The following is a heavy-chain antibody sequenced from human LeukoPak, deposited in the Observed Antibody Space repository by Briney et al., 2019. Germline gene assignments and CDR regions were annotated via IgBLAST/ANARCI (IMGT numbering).Heavy chain of an antibody. D-gene: IGHD2-2*01. V-gene: IGHV4-39*07. CDR1: GGSISSSSYY. CDR2: IYYSGST. Sequence: SETLSLTCTVSGGSISSSSYYWGWIRQPPGKGLEWIGSIYYSGSTNYNPSLKSRVTISVDTSKNQFSLKLSSVTAADTAVYYCAREGVRYCSSTSCYRDFDYWGQGTLVTVSS. J-gene: IGHJ4*02. CDR3: AREGVRYCSSTSCYRDFDY.